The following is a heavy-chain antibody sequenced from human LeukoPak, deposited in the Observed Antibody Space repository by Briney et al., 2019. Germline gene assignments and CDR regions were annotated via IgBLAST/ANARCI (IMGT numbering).Heavy chain of an antibody. V-gene: IGHV3-23*01. D-gene: IGHD5-24*01. Sequence: PGGSPRLSCAASGFTFSSFALSWVRQAPGKGLEWVSAISVNGGSTYYADSVKGRFTISRDSSKNILYLQMNSLRAEDTAVYYCAKDAGTRDGYNSDFFDFWGQGTLVTVSS. J-gene: IGHJ4*02. CDR3: AKDAGTRDGYNSDFFDF. CDR1: GFTFSSFA. CDR2: ISVNGGST.